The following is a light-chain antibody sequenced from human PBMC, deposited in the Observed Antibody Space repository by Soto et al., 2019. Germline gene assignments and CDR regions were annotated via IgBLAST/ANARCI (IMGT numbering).Light chain of an antibody. Sequence: EIVLTQSPGTLSLSPGERATLSCRASQSVSSNYLTWYQQKTGQAPRLLIYGASSRATGIPDRFSGSGSGTDFTLTISRLEPEDVAVYYCRQYGRSPFTFGPGTKVDIK. V-gene: IGKV3-20*01. CDR3: RQYGRSPFT. CDR1: QSVSSNY. J-gene: IGKJ3*01. CDR2: GAS.